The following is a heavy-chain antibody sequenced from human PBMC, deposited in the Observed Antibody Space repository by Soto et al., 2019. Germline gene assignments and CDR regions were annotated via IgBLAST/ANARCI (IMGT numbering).Heavy chain of an antibody. J-gene: IGHJ2*01. CDR2: ISYDGKQT. CDR1: GATFKDYG. V-gene: IGHV3-30*03. Sequence: GGSLRLSCGAPGATFKDYGMHRVRQAPGKGLEWVAVISYDGKQTYYADSVKGRFTISKDKSKRTLFLQMNSLRVDDAAVYYCARDGWGSNWYFDLWGRGTLVTVS. D-gene: IGHD3-16*01. CDR3: ARDGWGSNWYFDL.